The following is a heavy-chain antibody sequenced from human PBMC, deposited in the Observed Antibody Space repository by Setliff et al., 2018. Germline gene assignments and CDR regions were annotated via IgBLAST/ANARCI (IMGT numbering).Heavy chain of an antibody. CDR1: GGSITTDY. CDR3: ARDRFDSAIDY. Sequence: NPSETLSLTCTVSGGSITTDYWNWLRQSPGKGLEWIGHIYYSGTTYYNPSLKSRVSMSVDTSKNHFSLKLTSVTATDTAVYYCARDRFDSAIDYWGQGTLVTVSS. J-gene: IGHJ4*02. V-gene: IGHV4-59*06. CDR2: IYYSGTT. D-gene: IGHD3-16*01.